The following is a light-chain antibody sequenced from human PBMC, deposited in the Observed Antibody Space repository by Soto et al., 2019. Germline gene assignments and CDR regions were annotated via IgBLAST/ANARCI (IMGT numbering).Light chain of an antibody. Sequence: QSALTQPASGSGSPGQSITISCTGTRSDVGGYNYVSWYQQYPGKAPKLMIYEVSHRPSGVSNRFSGSKSGNTASLPISGRQAEDEADYYCCSYTTSGTLVVFGGGTQLTVL. V-gene: IGLV2-14*01. CDR1: RSDVGGYNY. CDR3: CSYTTSGTLVV. CDR2: EVS. J-gene: IGLJ2*01.